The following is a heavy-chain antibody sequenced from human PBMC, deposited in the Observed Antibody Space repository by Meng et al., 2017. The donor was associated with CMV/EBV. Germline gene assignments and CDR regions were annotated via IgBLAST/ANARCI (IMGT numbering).Heavy chain of an antibody. Sequence: ISGDSVSSNSGAWIWIRQSPSRGLEWLGRTYYRSKWYNDYAVSVKSRITINPDTSKNQFSLQLNSVTPEDTAVYYCARDVPNNWFDPWGQGTLVTVSS. CDR2: TYYRSKWYN. CDR1: GDSVSSNSGA. J-gene: IGHJ5*02. CDR3: ARDVPNNWFDP. V-gene: IGHV6-1*01.